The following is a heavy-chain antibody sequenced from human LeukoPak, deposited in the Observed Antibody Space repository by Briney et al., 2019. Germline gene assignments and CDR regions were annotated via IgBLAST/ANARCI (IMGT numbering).Heavy chain of an antibody. CDR3: ARDRRGSFFLSDY. V-gene: IGHV3-7*01. D-gene: IGHD5-12*01. CDR2: IKQDGSEK. Sequence: GGSLRLSCAASGFTFSSYWMSWVRQAPGKGLEWVANIKQDGSEKYYVDSVKGRFTISRDNAMNSLYLQMNSLRAEDTAVYYCARDRRGSFFLSDYWGQGTLVTVSS. CDR1: GFTFSSYW. J-gene: IGHJ4*02.